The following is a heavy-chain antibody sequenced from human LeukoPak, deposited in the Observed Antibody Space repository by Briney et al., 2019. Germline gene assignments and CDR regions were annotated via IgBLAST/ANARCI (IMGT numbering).Heavy chain of an antibody. Sequence: GSLRLSCAASGFTFSTYGMHWVRQAPGKGLEWVALISYDGSNKYYADSVKGRFTISRDNSKNTLYLQMDSLRAEDTAVYYCAKDPYSYGYPNYSEYWGQGTLVTVSS. J-gene: IGHJ4*02. D-gene: IGHD5-18*01. CDR3: AKDPYSYGYPNYSEY. V-gene: IGHV3-30*18. CDR1: GFTFSTYG. CDR2: ISYDGSNK.